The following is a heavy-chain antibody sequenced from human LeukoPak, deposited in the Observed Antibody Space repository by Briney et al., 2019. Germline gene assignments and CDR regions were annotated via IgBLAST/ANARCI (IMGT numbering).Heavy chain of an antibody. CDR1: GDSFSSNSAA. CDR2: TYYRSKWYN. CDR3: ARVSSGWLNSNWFDP. Sequence: SQTLSLTCALSGDSFSSNSAAWHWIRQSPSRGLEWLGRTYYRSKWYNDYAVSVKSRITINPDTSKNQFSLQLNSVTPEDTAVYYCARVSSGWLNSNWFDPWGQGTLVTVSS. V-gene: IGHV6-1*01. J-gene: IGHJ5*02. D-gene: IGHD6-19*01.